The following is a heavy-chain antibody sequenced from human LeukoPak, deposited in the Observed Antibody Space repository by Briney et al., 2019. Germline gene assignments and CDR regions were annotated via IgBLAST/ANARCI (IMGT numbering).Heavy chain of an antibody. CDR3: ARDQTGGSGSYTTNYFDY. D-gene: IGHD3-10*01. Sequence: PGGSLRLSCAVSGFTSYSDYMSWVRQAPGRGLEWVASLKKDGSERTYVDSVKGRFSISRDSAKNSLYLQMNGLGAEDTAVYYCARDQTGGSGSYTTNYFDYWGQGTLVTVSS. J-gene: IGHJ4*02. V-gene: IGHV3-7*01. CDR1: GFTSYSDY. CDR2: LKKDGSER.